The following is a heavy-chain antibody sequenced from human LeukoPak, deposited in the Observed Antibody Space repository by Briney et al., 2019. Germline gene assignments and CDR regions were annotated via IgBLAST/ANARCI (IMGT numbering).Heavy chain of an antibody. CDR2: ISGSGGST. Sequence: GGSLRLSCAASGFTFSSYAMSWVRQAPGKGLEWVSAISGSGGSTYYADSVKGRFTISRDNSKNTLYLQMNSLRAEDTAVYYCAKADRDIVVVPAAPFDYWGQGTLVTVSS. J-gene: IGHJ4*02. CDR1: GFTFSSYA. D-gene: IGHD2-2*01. CDR3: AKADRDIVVVPAAPFDY. V-gene: IGHV3-23*01.